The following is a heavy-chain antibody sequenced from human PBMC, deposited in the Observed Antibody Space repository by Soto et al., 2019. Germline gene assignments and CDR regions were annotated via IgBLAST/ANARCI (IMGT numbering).Heavy chain of an antibody. D-gene: IGHD3-10*01. CDR3: ARDSGWPILNFDN. J-gene: IGHJ4*02. CDR1: DFDFSSYG. V-gene: IGHV3-30*03. CDR2: SSYDGRET. Sequence: PVGSLSLSGTASDFDFSSYGIHWVRQAPGKGLEWVAASSYDGRETFYADSAKGRFTVSKEMSKNTAFLQMNALGHEDTAVYFCARDSGWPILNFDNWGQGTLVTVSS.